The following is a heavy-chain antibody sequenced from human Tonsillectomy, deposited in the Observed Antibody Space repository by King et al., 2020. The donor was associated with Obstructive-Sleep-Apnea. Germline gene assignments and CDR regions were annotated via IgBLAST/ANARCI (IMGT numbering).Heavy chain of an antibody. Sequence: VQLVESGGGVVQPGRSLRLSCAASGFTFSSDGMDWVRQAPGKGLEWVANIWYDGSNKYSADSVKGRFTISRDNSKNTLYLQMNSLRVEDAAVYYCAKGPLGGLGYGRDFWGQGTTVTV. CDR3: AKGPLGGLGYGRDF. V-gene: IGHV3-33*06. J-gene: IGHJ6*02. D-gene: IGHD3-16*01. CDR2: IWYDGSNK. CDR1: GFTFSSDG.